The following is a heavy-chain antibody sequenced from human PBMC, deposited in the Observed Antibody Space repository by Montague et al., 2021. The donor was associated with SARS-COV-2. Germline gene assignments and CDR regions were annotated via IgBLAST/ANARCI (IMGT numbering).Heavy chain of an antibody. Sequence: SLRLSCAASGFTFSTYAMSWVRQAPGKGLEWVSAISGSGDKTYYADSVKGRFTISRDNSKNTVSLQMNSLRVEDTAVYYCAKDLFCSGGDCYFYGMDLWGQGTTVTVSS. V-gene: IGHV3-23*01. J-gene: IGHJ6*02. D-gene: IGHD2-15*01. CDR1: GFTFSTYA. CDR2: ISGSGDKT. CDR3: AKDLFCSGGDCYFYGMDL.